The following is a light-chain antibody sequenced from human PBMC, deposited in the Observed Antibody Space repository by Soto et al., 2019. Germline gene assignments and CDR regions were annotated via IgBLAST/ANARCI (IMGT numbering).Light chain of an antibody. J-gene: IGKJ4*01. CDR2: LGS. CDR3: MQVLQTPPT. V-gene: IGKV2-28*01. CDR1: QSLLQSNGYNY. Sequence: DIVMTQSPLSLPVTRGETASISCRSSQSLLQSNGYNYLGWFVQKPGQSPQLLIYLGSSRASGVPDRFSASGSGTDFALKISRVEAEDVGIYYCMQVLQTPPTFGGGTKVELK.